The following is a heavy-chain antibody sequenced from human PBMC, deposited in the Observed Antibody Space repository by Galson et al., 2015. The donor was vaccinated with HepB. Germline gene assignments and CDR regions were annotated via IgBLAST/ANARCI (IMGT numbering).Heavy chain of an antibody. CDR2: INAGNGNT. J-gene: IGHJ4*02. CDR1: GYTFTSYA. Sequence: SVKVSCKASGYTFTSYAMHWVRQAPGQRLEWMGWINAGNGNTKYSQKFQGRVTITRDTSASTAYMELSSLRSEDTAVYYCARAAGRVVIAPFAYWGQGTLVTVSS. CDR3: ARAAGRVVIAPFAY. V-gene: IGHV1-3*01. D-gene: IGHD2-21*01.